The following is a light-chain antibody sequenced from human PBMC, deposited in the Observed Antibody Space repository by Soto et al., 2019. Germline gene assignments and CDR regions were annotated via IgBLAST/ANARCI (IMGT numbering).Light chain of an antibody. Sequence: DIQMTQSPSSLSASVGDRVTITCRASQSISSYLNWYQEILGKAPKLLIYEASSLQSGVPSRFSGSGSGTDFTLTISSLQPEDFATYYCQQTYSTPNTCGQGTKVEIK. V-gene: IGKV1-39*01. CDR3: QQTYSTPNT. CDR2: EAS. CDR1: QSISSY. J-gene: IGKJ1*01.